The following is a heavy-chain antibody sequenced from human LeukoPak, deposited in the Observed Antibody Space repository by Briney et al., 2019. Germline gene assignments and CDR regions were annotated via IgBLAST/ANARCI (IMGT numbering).Heavy chain of an antibody. V-gene: IGHV1-2*02. CDR2: MNPTSGGT. CDR1: EYTFSGYY. Sequence: ASVKVSCKASEYTFSGYYIHWVRQGPRQGLEWMGWMNPTSGGTKFAQKFQGRVTMTRDTSINTAYMELGSLRSDDTAIYYCAKEATGWQYYFDSWGQGTLVTVSS. J-gene: IGHJ4*02. D-gene: IGHD6-19*01. CDR3: AKEATGWQYYFDS.